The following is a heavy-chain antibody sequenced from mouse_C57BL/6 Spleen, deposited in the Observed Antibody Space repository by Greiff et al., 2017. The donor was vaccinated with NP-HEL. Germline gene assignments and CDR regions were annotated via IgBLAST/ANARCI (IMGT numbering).Heavy chain of an antibody. J-gene: IGHJ3*01. CDR3: TRYYYGSV. Sequence: VQLQQSGAELVRPGASVKLSCTASGFNIKDDYMHWVKQRPEQGLEWIGWIDPENGDTEYASKFQGKATITADTSSNTAYLQLSSLTSEDTAVYYCTRYYYGSVWGQGTLVTVSA. CDR1: GFNIKDDY. D-gene: IGHD1-1*01. CDR2: IDPENGDT. V-gene: IGHV14-4*01.